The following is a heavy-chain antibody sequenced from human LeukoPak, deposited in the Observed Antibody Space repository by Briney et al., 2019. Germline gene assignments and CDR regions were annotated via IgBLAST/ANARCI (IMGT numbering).Heavy chain of an antibody. Sequence: SETLSLTCTVSGGSISSYYWSWIRQPPGKGLEWIGYIYYSGSTNYNPSLKGRVTISVDTSKNQFSLKLSSVTAADTAVYYCARDRTGGSLDHDAFDIWGQGTMVTVSS. V-gene: IGHV4-59*01. D-gene: IGHD1-26*01. CDR1: GGSISSYY. CDR2: IYYSGST. CDR3: ARDRTGGSLDHDAFDI. J-gene: IGHJ3*02.